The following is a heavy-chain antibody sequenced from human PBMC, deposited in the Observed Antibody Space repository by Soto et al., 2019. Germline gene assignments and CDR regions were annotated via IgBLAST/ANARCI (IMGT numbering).Heavy chain of an antibody. J-gene: IGHJ6*02. CDR2: ISGSGGST. D-gene: IGHD6-13*01. Sequence: EVQLLESGGGLVQPGGSLRLSCAASGFTFSSYAMSWVRQAPGKGLAWVSAISGSGGSTYYADSVKGRFTISRDNSKNTLYLQMTSLRAEDTAVYYCAKDGTFDPSSLYAYYYYGMDVWGQGTTVTVSS. CDR3: AKDGTFDPSSLYAYYYYGMDV. V-gene: IGHV3-23*01. CDR1: GFTFSSYA.